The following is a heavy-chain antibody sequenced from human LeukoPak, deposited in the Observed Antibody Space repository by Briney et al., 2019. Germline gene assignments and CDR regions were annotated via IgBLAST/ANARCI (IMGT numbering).Heavy chain of an antibody. J-gene: IGHJ4*02. CDR2: IYYSGST. D-gene: IGHD2-2*01. CDR1: GGSISSYY. V-gene: IGHV4-59*08. CDR3: ARHVYADY. Sequence: SETLSLTCTVSGGSISSYYWSWIWQPPGKGLEWIGYIYYSGSTNYNPSLKSRVTISVDTSKNQFSLKLSSVTAADTAIYYCARHVYADYWGQGTLVTVSS.